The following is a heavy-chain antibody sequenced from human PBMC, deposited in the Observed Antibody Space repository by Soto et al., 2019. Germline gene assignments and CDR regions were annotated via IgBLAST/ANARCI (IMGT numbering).Heavy chain of an antibody. Sequence: QVHLVESGGGVVQPGMSLRLSCAASGFTFRTQGMHWVRQAPGKGLEWVAGISYDGKNKHYADSVKGRFTISRDNSKNTLYLQMSSLRAEDTAMYYCARDKVGDYGGRLYYYDGSDVWGQGTTVTVSS. CDR3: ARDKVGDYGGRLYYYDGSDV. D-gene: IGHD4-17*01. CDR1: GFTFRTQG. V-gene: IGHV3-30*03. J-gene: IGHJ6*02. CDR2: ISYDGKNK.